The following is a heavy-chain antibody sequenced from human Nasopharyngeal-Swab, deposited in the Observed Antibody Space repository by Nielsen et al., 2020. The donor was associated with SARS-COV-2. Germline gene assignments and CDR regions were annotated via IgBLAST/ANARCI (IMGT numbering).Heavy chain of an antibody. V-gene: IGHV3-49*03. CDR2: IRSKAYGGTT. D-gene: IGHD3-3*01. CDR1: GFTFGDYA. J-gene: IGHJ4*02. Sequence: GESLKISCTASGFTFGDYAMSWFRQAPGKGLEWVGFIRSKAYGGTTGYAASVKGRFTISRDDSKSIAYLQMNSLKTEDTAVYYCTRKLYDFWSGYYTGAYDYWGQGTLVTVSS. CDR3: TRKLYDFWSGYYTGAYDY.